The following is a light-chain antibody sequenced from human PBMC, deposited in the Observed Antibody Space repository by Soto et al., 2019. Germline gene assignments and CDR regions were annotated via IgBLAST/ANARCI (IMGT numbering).Light chain of an antibody. CDR3: QQYGSSGT. CDR2: GAS. Sequence: EIVLTQSPCTLSLSPGERATLSCRASQSVSNNYLAWYQQKPGQAPRLLIYGASNRATGIPGRFSGSGSGTDFTLTISRLEPEDFAVYYCQQYGSSGTFGQGTKVDI. J-gene: IGKJ1*01. V-gene: IGKV3-20*01. CDR1: QSVSNNY.